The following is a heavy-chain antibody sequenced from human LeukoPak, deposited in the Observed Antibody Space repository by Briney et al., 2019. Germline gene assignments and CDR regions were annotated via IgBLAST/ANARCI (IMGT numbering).Heavy chain of an antibody. CDR3: ARDGWPAFDY. V-gene: IGHV6-1*01. D-gene: IGHD2-15*01. CDR1: GDXVSTNTAG. CDR2: TYYRSKWYT. Sequence: SQTLSLTCAISGDXVSTNTAGWNWIRQSPSRGLEWLGRTYYRSKWYTDYAVSVKSRITINPNTSKNQFSLQLNSVTPEDTAVYFCARDGWPAFDYWGQGTLVTVSS. J-gene: IGHJ4*02.